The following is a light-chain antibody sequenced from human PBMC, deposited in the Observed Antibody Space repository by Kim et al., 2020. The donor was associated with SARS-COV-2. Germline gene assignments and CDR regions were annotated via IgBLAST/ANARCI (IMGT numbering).Light chain of an antibody. Sequence: TLSASVGDTVTITCRASQSITSGLAWYQQKPGKAPKLLIYAGSSLDSGVPSRFSGSGSGTQFTLTISSLQPDDFATYYCQQHNGYFGGGTKVDIK. CDR3: QQHNGY. CDR1: QSITSG. V-gene: IGKV1-5*01. CDR2: AGS. J-gene: IGKJ4*01.